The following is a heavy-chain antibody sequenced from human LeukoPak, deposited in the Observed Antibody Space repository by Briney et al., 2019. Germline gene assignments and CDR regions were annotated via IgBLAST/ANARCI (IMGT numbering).Heavy chain of an antibody. CDR3: AAHVLFDSNDYSFWFYP. V-gene: IGHV4-59*08. D-gene: IGHD3-16*01. CDR2: IYHSGGT. CDR1: GASINSYW. Sequence: SETLSLTCSVSGASINSYWWSWVRQPPGGGLEWIAYIYHSGGTKYNPSLTNRATISPDTSKNQVSMMLTSVTAADAAVYFCAAHVLFDSNDYSFWFYPWGQGTLVSVS. J-gene: IGHJ5*01.